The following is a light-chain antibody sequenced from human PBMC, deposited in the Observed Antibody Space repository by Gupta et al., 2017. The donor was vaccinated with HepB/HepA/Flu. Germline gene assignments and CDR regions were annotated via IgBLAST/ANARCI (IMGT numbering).Light chain of an antibody. V-gene: IGLV2-23*02. CDR3: CSYAGSSTVV. J-gene: IGLJ2*01. Sequence: QSALTQPASVSGSPGQSITISCTGTSSDVGSYNLVPWYQQHPGKAPKLMIYEVSKRPSGVSNRFSGSKSGNTASLTISVLQAEDEADYYCCSYAGSSTVVFGGGTKLTVL. CDR1: SSDVGSYNL. CDR2: EVS.